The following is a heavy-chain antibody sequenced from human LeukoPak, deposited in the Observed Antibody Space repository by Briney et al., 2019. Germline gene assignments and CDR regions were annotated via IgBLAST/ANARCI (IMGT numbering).Heavy chain of an antibody. J-gene: IGHJ1*01. CDR1: GGSISSGDYY. V-gene: IGHV4-30-4*01. D-gene: IGHD3-3*01. CDR3: ARTYYDFWSGYYEGYFQH. CDR2: IYYSGST. Sequence: PSETLSLTCTVSGGSISSGDYYWRWIRQPPGKGLDWIGYIYYSGSTHYNPSLKSRVTISVDTSKNQFSLKLSSVTAADTAVYYCARTYYDFWSGYYEGYFQHWGQGTLVTVSS.